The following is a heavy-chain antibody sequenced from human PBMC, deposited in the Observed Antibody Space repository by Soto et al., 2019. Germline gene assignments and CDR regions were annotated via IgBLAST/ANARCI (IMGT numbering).Heavy chain of an antibody. J-gene: IGHJ4*02. D-gene: IGHD3-10*01. CDR2: IYSTGTT. CDR1: GFTVGNNY. V-gene: IGHV3-53*01. Sequence: EVQLVESGGGLIQPGGSLKLSCAASGFTVGNNYMSWVRQAPGKGLEWVSLIYSTGTTKYADSVKGRFTVSRDNAKNKLYLQMNSLGAEDTAVYYCAKDGSGSGSPYNSCGYWGQGTLVNVSS. CDR3: AKDGSGSGSPYNSCGY.